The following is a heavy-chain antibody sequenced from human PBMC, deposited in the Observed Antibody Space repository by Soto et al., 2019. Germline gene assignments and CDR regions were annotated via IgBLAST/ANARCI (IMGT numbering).Heavy chain of an antibody. CDR1: GYSFTSYW. V-gene: IGHV5-51*01. D-gene: IGHD3-3*01. CDR3: ARQAITFFGEVMHYYYSHGMDV. Sequence: PGESLKISCKGSGYSFTSYWIGWVRQMPGKGLEWMGIIYPGDSDTRYSPSFQGQVTISADKSISTAYLQWSSLKAPDTAMYYCARQAITFFGEVMHYYYSHGMDVWGHGTTVTVSS. CDR2: IYPGDSDT. J-gene: IGHJ6*02.